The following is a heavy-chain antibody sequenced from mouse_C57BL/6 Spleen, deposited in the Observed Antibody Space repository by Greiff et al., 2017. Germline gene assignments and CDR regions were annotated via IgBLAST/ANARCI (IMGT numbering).Heavy chain of an antibody. CDR3: ARSTTVVATKYFDV. CDR2: IHPNSGST. CDR1: GYTFTSYW. V-gene: IGHV1-64*01. Sequence: QVQLKQPGAELVKPGASVKLSCKASGYTFTSYWMHWVKQRPGQGLEWIGMIHPNSGSTNYNEKFKSKATLTVDKSSSTAYMQLSSLTSEDSAVYYCARSTTVVATKYFDVWGTGTTVTVSS. D-gene: IGHD1-1*01. J-gene: IGHJ1*03.